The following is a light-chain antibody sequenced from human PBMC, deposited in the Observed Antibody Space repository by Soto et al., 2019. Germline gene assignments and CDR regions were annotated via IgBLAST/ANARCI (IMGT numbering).Light chain of an antibody. CDR2: LEGSGSY. CDR1: SGHSSYI. J-gene: IGLJ2*01. CDR3: ETWDSKGV. V-gene: IGLV4-60*02. Sequence: QLVLTQSSSASASLGSSVKLTCTLSSGHSSYIIAWHQQQPGKAPRYLMKLEGSGSYNKGSGVPDRFSGSSSGADRYLIISNLQFEDEAGYHCETWDSKGVFGGGTKVTVL.